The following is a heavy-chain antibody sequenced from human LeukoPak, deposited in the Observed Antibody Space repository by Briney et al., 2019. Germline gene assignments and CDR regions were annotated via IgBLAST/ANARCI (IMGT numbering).Heavy chain of an antibody. Sequence: ASVTVSCKASGYTFTSYDINWVRQAPGQGLEWMGWMNPNSGNTGYAQKFQGRVTMTRNTSISTAYMELSSLRSEDTAVYYCARIPYYDSSGYYFAYWGQGTLVTVSS. V-gene: IGHV1-8*01. CDR1: GYTFTSYD. D-gene: IGHD3-22*01. CDR2: MNPNSGNT. CDR3: ARIPYYDSSGYYFAY. J-gene: IGHJ4*02.